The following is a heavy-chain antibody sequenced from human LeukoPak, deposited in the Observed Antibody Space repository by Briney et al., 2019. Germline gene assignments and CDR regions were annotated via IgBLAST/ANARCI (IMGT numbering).Heavy chain of an antibody. D-gene: IGHD5-24*01. CDR2: ISNDERNK. CDR1: GFTFHNFA. J-gene: IGHJ4*02. V-gene: IGHV3-30*04. CDR3: ARPSPPGDGYNPCDY. Sequence: PGGSLRLSCAASGFTFHNFAMRWVRQAPGKGLEWVAVISNDERNKYYTDSVKGRFTISRDNSKNTVYLQMNSLRTEDTAVYYCARPSPPGDGYNPCDYWGPGALVIVSS.